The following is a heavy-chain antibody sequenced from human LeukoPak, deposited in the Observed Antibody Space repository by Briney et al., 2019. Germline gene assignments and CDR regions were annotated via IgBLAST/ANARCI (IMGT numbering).Heavy chain of an antibody. J-gene: IGHJ3*02. CDR3: AGEGEQLWAFDI. V-gene: IGHV3-21*01. Sequence: GGSLRLSCAAYGFTFSSYSMNWVRQAPGKGLEWVSSISSSSSYIYYADSVKGRFTISRDNAKNSLYLQMNSLRAEDTAVYYCAGEGEQLWAFDIWGQGTMVTVSS. CDR2: ISSSSSYI. D-gene: IGHD6-13*01. CDR1: GFTFSSYS.